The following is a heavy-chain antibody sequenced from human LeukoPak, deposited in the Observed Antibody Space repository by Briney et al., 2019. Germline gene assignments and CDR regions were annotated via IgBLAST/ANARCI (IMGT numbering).Heavy chain of an antibody. CDR3: AKAAGGSSTSWFDP. CDR1: GFTFSSYA. D-gene: IGHD2-2*01. Sequence: PGGSLRLSCAASGFTFSSYAMSWVRQAPGKGLKWVSTINDNGAGTYYADSVKGRSTISRDNSYNTVSLQMNSLRDEDTGVYYCAKAAGGSSTSWFDPWGQGTLVTVSS. CDR2: INDNGAGT. J-gene: IGHJ5*02. V-gene: IGHV3-23*01.